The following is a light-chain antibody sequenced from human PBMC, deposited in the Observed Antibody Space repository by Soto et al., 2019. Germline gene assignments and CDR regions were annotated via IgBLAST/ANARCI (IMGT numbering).Light chain of an antibody. CDR2: EVS. CDR1: TRDVGGYNL. V-gene: IGLV2-23*02. Sequence: QSVLTQPASVSGSPGQSITISCTGNTRDVGGYNLFSWYQQHPGKAPKLMIYEVSKRPSGVSNRFSGSKSGNTASLTISGLQADDEADYYCCSYAGSRYVCGTGTMVTVL. J-gene: IGLJ1*01. CDR3: CSYAGSRYV.